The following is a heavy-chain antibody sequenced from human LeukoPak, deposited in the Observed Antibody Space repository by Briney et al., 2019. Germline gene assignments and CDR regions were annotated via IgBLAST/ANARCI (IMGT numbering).Heavy chain of an antibody. CDR2: ISAYNGNT. CDR1: GYTFTSYG. D-gene: IGHD5-18*01. J-gene: IGHJ4*02. CDR3: ARDAFAPGYSYGYRAHDY. V-gene: IGHV1-18*01. Sequence: ASVKVPCKASGYTFTSYGISWVRQAPGQGLEWMGWISAYNGNTNYAQKLQGRVTMTTDTSTSTAYMELRSLRSDDTAVYYCARDAFAPGYSYGYRAHDYWGQGTLVTVSS.